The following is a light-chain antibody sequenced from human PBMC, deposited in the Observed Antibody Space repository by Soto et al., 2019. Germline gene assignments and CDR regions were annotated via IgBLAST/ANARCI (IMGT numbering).Light chain of an antibody. CDR1: QSIRSW. J-gene: IGKJ1*01. V-gene: IGKV1-5*03. CDR3: QRYNTYPWT. Sequence: DIQITQSPSTLSASVGDRVTITCRASQSIRSWLAWYQQKPGKAPKLLIYKTSSLQSGVPSRFSGSESGTEFTLTISSLQPDDFATYFCQRYNTYPWTFGHGTKVEVK. CDR2: KTS.